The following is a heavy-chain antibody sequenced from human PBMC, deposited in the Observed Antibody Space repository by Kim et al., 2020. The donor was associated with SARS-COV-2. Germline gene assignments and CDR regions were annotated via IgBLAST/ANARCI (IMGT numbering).Heavy chain of an antibody. CDR2: INHSGST. D-gene: IGHD5-18*01. V-gene: IGHV4-34*01. CDR3: ARGTHNRGSYGYYYYYGMDV. CDR1: GGSFSGYY. J-gene: IGHJ6*02. Sequence: SETLSLTCAVYGGSFSGYYWSWIRQPPGKGLEWIGEINHSGSTNYNPSLKSRVTISVDTSKNQFSLKLSSVTAADTAVYYCARGTHNRGSYGYYYYYGMDVWGQGTTVTVSS.